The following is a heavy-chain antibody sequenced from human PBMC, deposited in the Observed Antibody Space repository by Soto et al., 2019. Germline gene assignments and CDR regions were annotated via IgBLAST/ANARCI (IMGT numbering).Heavy chain of an antibody. CDR2: ISYDGSNK. Sequence: GGSLRLSCAASGFTFSSYAMHWVRQAPGKGLEWVAVISYDGSNKYYADSVKGRFTISRDNSKNTLYLQMNSLRAEDTAVYYCARDAIVATLTWYFDYWGQGTLVTVSS. J-gene: IGHJ4*02. V-gene: IGHV3-30-3*01. D-gene: IGHD5-12*01. CDR3: ARDAIVATLTWYFDY. CDR1: GFTFSSYA.